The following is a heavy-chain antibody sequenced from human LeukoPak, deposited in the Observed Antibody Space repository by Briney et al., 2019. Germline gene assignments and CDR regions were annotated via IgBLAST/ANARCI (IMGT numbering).Heavy chain of an antibody. D-gene: IGHD4-17*01. CDR1: GFIFSSYW. J-gene: IGHJ4*02. Sequence: GSLRLSCAASGFIFSSYWMSWVRQAPGKGLEWVANVKQDGSEKYYVDSVKGRFTISRDNAKNSLYLQVNSLRAEDTAVYYCARDIDYEDYWGQGTLVTVSS. CDR3: ARDIDYEDY. CDR2: VKQDGSEK. V-gene: IGHV3-7*01.